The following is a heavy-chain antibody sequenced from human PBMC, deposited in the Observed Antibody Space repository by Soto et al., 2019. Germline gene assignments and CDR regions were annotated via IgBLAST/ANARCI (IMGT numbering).Heavy chain of an antibody. CDR2: IYTSGST. Sequence: SETLSLTCTVSGGSISSYYWSWIRQPAGKGLEWIGRIYTSGSTNYNPSLKSRVTMSVDTSKNQFSLKLSSVTAADTAVYYCARGWGYDSSGGLGYYYYYGMDVWGHGTTVTVSS. CDR3: ARGWGYDSSGGLGYYYYYGMDV. CDR1: GGSISSYY. D-gene: IGHD3-22*01. J-gene: IGHJ6*02. V-gene: IGHV4-4*07.